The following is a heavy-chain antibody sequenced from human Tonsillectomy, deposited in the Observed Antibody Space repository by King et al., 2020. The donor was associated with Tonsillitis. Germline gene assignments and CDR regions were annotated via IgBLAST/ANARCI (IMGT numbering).Heavy chain of an antibody. Sequence: LVESGGGVVQPGRSLRLSCAASGFTFSSYGMHWVRQAPGKGLEWVAVISYDGSNKYYADSVKGRFTISRDNSKNTLYLQMNSLRAEDTAVYYCAKDLGLSYCGGDCYPPNFDYWGQGTLVTVSS. CDR2: ISYDGSNK. CDR3: AKDLGLSYCGGDCYPPNFDY. D-gene: IGHD2-21*02. J-gene: IGHJ4*02. CDR1: GFTFSSYG. V-gene: IGHV3-30*18.